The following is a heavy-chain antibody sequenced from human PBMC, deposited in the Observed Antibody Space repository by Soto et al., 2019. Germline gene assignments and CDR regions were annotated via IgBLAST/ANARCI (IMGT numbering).Heavy chain of an antibody. D-gene: IGHD6-13*01. CDR2: ISAYNGNT. CDR3: ARDGGAAAAIKNYGMDF. CDR1: GYTFTSYG. Sequence: ASVKVSCKASGYTFTSYGISWVRQTPGQGLEWMGWISAYNGNTNYAQKLQGRLTMTTDTSTSTAYKELRSLRPDDTAVYYCARDGGAAAAIKNYGMDFWGQGTRVTVSS. V-gene: IGHV1-18*01. J-gene: IGHJ6*02.